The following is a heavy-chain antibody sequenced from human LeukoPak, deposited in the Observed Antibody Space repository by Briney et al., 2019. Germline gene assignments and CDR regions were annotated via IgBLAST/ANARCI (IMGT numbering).Heavy chain of an antibody. CDR3: ARHLPDAFDI. CDR1: GGSISSYY. J-gene: IGHJ3*02. Sequence: PSETLSLTCTVSGGSISSYYWSWIRQPPGKGLEWIGYIYYGGSTNYNPSLKSRVTTSVDTSKNQFSLKLSSVTAADTAVYYCARHLPDAFDIWGQGTMVTVSS. V-gene: IGHV4-59*01. CDR2: IYYGGST.